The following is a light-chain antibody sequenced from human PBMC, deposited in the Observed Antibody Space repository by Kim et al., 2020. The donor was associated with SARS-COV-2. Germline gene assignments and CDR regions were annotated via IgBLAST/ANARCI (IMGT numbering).Light chain of an antibody. CDR2: YDG. Sequence: APGETATFTCGRTGVGSNSFLWYQQRSGQAPLLVIPYDGSRPSGIPERFSASNFDNTAALTISRVEAGDEADYYCQVWDSSTDQVIFGGGTQLTVL. CDR1: GVGSNS. CDR3: QVWDSSTDQVI. V-gene: IGLV3-21*04. J-gene: IGLJ2*01.